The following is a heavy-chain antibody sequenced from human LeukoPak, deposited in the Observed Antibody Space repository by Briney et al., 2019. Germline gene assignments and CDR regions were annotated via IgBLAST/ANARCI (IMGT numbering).Heavy chain of an antibody. V-gene: IGHV4-4*07. CDR1: GGSISGYF. CDR2: IHDNGDS. J-gene: IGHJ4*02. Sequence: PSETLSLTCTVSGGSISGYFWSCIRQPAGNGLEWIGRIHDNGDSNHNPSLKSRVTMALDTSGTQASLKLPSVTAADTAVYYCARAPSGCGGTCPSDHWGPGTLVTVSS. CDR3: ARAPSGCGGTCPSDH. D-gene: IGHD2-15*01.